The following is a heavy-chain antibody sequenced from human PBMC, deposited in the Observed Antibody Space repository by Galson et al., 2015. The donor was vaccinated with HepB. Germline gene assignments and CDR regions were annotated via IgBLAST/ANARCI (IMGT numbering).Heavy chain of an antibody. CDR2: IIPIFGTA. CDR1: GGTFKNDA. CDR3: ARDLRTFGVVNDV. J-gene: IGHJ6*02. Sequence: SVKVSCKASGGTFKNDAISWVRQAPGQGPEWMGGIIPIFGTANYAQKFQGRVTITADESTSTTYMELSSLRSEDTAVYYCARDLRTFGVVNDVWGQGTTVTVSS. V-gene: IGHV1-69*13. D-gene: IGHD3-3*01.